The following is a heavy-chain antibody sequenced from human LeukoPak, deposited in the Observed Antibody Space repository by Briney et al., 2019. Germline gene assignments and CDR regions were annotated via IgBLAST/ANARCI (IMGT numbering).Heavy chain of an antibody. Sequence: ASVKVSCKASGYTFTGYDMHWVRQAPGQGLEWMGWINPNSGGTKYAQKFQGRVIMTRDTTISTVYMELSRLRSDDTAVYYCARVYLGAGGLDAFDIWGQGTMVTVSS. J-gene: IGHJ3*02. CDR3: ARVYLGAGGLDAFDI. D-gene: IGHD3-16*01. CDR2: INPNSGGT. V-gene: IGHV1-2*02. CDR1: GYTFTGYD.